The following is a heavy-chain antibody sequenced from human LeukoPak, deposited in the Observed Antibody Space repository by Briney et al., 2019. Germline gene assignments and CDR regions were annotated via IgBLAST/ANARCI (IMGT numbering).Heavy chain of an antibody. D-gene: IGHD6-19*01. CDR3: ARDSGWYYFDY. Sequence: ASVKVSCKASGYTFTSYATHWVRQAPGQRLEWMGWINAGNGNTKYSQKFQGRVTITRDTSASTAYMELSSLRSEDTAVYYCARDSGWYYFDYWGQGTLVTVSS. CDR2: INAGNGNT. CDR1: GYTFTSYA. V-gene: IGHV1-3*01. J-gene: IGHJ4*02.